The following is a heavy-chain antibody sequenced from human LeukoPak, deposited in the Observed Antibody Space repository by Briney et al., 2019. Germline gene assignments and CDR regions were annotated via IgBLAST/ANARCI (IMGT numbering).Heavy chain of an antibody. CDR2: ISSSSSYI. D-gene: IGHD2-21*02. CDR3: AASLVTFGY. Sequence: LELVSSISSSSSYIYYADSVKGRFTISRDNAKNSLYLQMNSLRAEDTAVYYCAASLVTFGYWGQGTLVTVSS. V-gene: IGHV3-21*01. J-gene: IGHJ4*02.